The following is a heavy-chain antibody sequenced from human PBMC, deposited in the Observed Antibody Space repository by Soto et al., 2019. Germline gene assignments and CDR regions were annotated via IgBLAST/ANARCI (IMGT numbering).Heavy chain of an antibody. J-gene: IGHJ3*02. CDR2: TRNKANSYTT. CDR1: GFTFSDHY. CDR3: ARVMLLLWFGEFDAFDI. V-gene: IGHV3-72*01. Sequence: EVQLVESGGGLVQPGGSLRLSCAASGFTFSDHYMDWVRQAPGKGLEWVGRTRNKANSYTTEYAASVKGRFTISRDDSKNSLYLQMNSLKTEDTAVYYCARVMLLLWFGEFDAFDIWGQGTMVTVSS. D-gene: IGHD3-10*01.